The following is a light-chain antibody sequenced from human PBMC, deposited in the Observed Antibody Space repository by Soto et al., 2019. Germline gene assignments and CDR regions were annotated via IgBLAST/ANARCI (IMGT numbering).Light chain of an antibody. V-gene: IGLV2-14*03. Sequence: QSARTQPASVSGSPGQSITISCTGTSSDVGSYNYVSWFQQHPGKAPKLMIYDVTNRPSGVSNRFSGSKSGNTASLTISGLQAEDEADYYCSSYTSSITLVVFGGGTKVTVL. CDR3: SSYTSSITLVV. J-gene: IGLJ3*02. CDR2: DVT. CDR1: SSDVGSYNY.